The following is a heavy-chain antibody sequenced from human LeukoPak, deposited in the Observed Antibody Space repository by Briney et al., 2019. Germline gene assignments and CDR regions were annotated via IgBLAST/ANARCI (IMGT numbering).Heavy chain of an antibody. CDR2: TSSSGATI. CDR1: GFTFSVYE. J-gene: IGHJ4*02. V-gene: IGHV3-48*03. Sequence: GGSLRLSCAASGFTFSVYEMNWVRQAPGKGLEWVSYTSSSGATIYYADSVKGRFTISRDNAKNSLYLQMSSLRAEDTAVYYCARDGGYSGYDFEYWGQGTLVTVSS. D-gene: IGHD5-12*01. CDR3: ARDGGYSGYDFEY.